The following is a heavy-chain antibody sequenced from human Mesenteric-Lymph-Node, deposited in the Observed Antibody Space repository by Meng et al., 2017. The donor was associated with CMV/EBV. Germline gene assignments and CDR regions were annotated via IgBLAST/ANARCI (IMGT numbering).Heavy chain of an antibody. CDR1: GFTFSSYN. V-gene: IGHV3-66*02. D-gene: IGHD6-6*01. CDR2: IYSDGST. J-gene: IGHJ4*02. CDR3: ASRLIATQPSPVY. Sequence: GESLKISCAASGFTFSSYNMSWVRQAPGKGLEWVSVIYSDGSTYYADSVKGRFTISRDNSKNTLYLQMNSLRTEDTAVYYCASRLIATQPSPVYWGQGTLVTVSS.